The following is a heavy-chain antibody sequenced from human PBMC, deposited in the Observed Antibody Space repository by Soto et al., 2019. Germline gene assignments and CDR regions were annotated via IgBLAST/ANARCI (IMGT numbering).Heavy chain of an antibody. J-gene: IGHJ6*02. CDR1: GFTFSSYW. Sequence: GGSLRLSCAASGFTFSSYWMHWVRQAPGKGLVWVSRINSDGSSTSYADSVKGRFTISRDNAKNTLYLQMNSLRAEDTAVYYCARDIVVVVAATQGYYYGIDVWGQGTTVTVSS. D-gene: IGHD2-15*01. CDR3: ARDIVVVVAATQGYYYGIDV. V-gene: IGHV3-74*01. CDR2: INSDGSST.